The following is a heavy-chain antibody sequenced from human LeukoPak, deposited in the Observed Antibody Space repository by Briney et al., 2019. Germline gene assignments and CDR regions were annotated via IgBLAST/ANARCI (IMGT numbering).Heavy chain of an antibody. J-gene: IGHJ4*02. CDR2: IYSSGST. V-gene: IGHV4-4*07. Sequence: SETLSLTCTVSGGSISSYYWSWIRQPAGKGLEWIGRIYSSGSTTYNPSLKSRVTMSVDMSKSQFSLKLSSVTAADTAVYYCARLIVGAPDCWGQGTLVTVSS. CDR1: GGSISSYY. D-gene: IGHD1-26*01. CDR3: ARLIVGAPDC.